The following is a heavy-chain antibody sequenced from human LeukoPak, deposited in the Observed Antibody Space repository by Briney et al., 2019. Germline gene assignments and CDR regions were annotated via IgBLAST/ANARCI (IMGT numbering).Heavy chain of an antibody. J-gene: IGHJ4*02. CDR1: GFSLSPGGVG. V-gene: IGHV2-5*02. Sequence: SGPTLAKPTQTLTLTCTFPGFSLSPGGVGVAWIRQPPGKALEWLAIVYWDDDERYSPSLKSRHTITQDTSKIQVVLVMTNMDPVDTATYYCAQGSYGAFYFDNWGQGTLVTVSS. D-gene: IGHD4/OR15-4a*01. CDR3: AQGSYGAFYFDN. CDR2: VYWDDDE.